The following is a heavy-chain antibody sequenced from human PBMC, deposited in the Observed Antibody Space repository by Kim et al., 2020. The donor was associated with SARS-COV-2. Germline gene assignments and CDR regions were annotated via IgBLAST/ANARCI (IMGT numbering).Heavy chain of an antibody. CDR2: INTNTGNP. Sequence: ASVKVSCKASGYTFTSYAMNWVRQAPGQGLEWMGWINTNTGNPTYAQGFTGRFVFSLDTSVSTAYLQISSLKAEDTAVYYCARDVPLYSSSSDWFDPWGQVTLVTVSS. J-gene: IGHJ5*02. CDR3: ARDVPLYSSSSDWFDP. V-gene: IGHV7-4-1*02. D-gene: IGHD6-13*01. CDR1: GYTFTSYA.